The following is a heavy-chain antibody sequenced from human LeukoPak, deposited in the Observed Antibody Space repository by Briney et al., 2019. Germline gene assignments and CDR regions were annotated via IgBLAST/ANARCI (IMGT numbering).Heavy chain of an antibody. J-gene: IGHJ4*02. CDR1: GFTFSSYA. V-gene: IGHV3-64*01. CDR3: ARASGRKVGATHY. Sequence: PGGALRLSCAASGFTFSSYAMHWVRQAPGKGLEYVSAISSNGGSTYYANSVKGRFTISRDNSKNTLYLQMGSLRAEDMAVYYCARASGRKVGATHYWVQGTLVTVSS. D-gene: IGHD1-26*01. CDR2: ISSNGGST.